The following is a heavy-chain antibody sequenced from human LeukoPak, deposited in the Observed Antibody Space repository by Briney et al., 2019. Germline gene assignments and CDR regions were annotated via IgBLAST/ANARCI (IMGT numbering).Heavy chain of an antibody. V-gene: IGHV3-7*01. D-gene: IGHD3-22*01. CDR1: GFTFSSYW. J-gene: IGHJ6*02. CDR2: IKQDGSEK. Sequence: GGSLRLSCAXSGFTFSSYWMSWVRQAPGKGLEWVANIKQDGSEKYYVDSVKGRFTISRDNAKNSLYLQMNSLRAEDTAVYYCARDSPYDSSVCDTTSYGMDVWGQGTTVTVSS. CDR3: ARDSPYDSSVCDTTSYGMDV.